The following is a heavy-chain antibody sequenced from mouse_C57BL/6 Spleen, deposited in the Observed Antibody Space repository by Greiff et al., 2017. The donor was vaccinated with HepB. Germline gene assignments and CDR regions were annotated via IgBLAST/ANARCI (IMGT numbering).Heavy chain of an antibody. CDR1: GYTFTSYG. D-gene: IGHD2-1*01. J-gene: IGHJ4*01. CDR3: ARYDYGNYGYAMDY. Sequence: QVQLQQSGAELARPGASVKLSCKASGYTFTSYGISWVKQRTGQGLEWIGEIYPRSGNTYYNEKFKGKATLTADKSSSTAYMKLSSLTSEDSAVYFCARYDYGNYGYAMDYWGQGTSVTVSS. V-gene: IGHV1-81*01. CDR2: IYPRSGNT.